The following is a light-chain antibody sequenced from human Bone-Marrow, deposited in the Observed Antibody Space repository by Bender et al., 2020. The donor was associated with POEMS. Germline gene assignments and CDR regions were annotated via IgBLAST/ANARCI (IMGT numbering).Light chain of an antibody. CDR3: QAWGSSTVV. V-gene: IGLV3-1*01. Sequence: SYDLTQPPSVSVSPGQTARITCSGDGLPNQYVYWYQQKSGQAPVVLIYKDAERPSGIPERFSGSNSGNTATLTISGTQTMDEADYYCQAWGSSTVVFGGGTKLTVL. J-gene: IGLJ2*01. CDR2: KDA. CDR1: GLPNQY.